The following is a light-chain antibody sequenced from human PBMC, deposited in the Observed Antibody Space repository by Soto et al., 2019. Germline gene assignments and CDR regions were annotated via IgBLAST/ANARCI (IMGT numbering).Light chain of an antibody. V-gene: IGKV1-5*01. CDR3: KQHNSYPWT. J-gene: IGKJ1*01. CDR2: DAS. CDR1: QTISSW. Sequence: DIQITQSPSTLSGDVGYRVTISFRSSQTISSWLAWYQQRPGKAPKLLIYDASSLESGVPSRFSGSGSGTEFTLTISSLQTDDFATYYCKQHNSYPWTFGQGTKVDIK.